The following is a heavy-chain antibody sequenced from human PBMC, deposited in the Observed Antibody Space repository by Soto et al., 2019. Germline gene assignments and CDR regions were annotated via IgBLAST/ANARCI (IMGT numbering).Heavy chain of an antibody. J-gene: IGHJ4*02. D-gene: IGHD6-19*01. V-gene: IGHV3-7*05. CDR3: AGGSGWISDS. Sequence: EVQLVESGGGLVQPGGSLRLSCAASEFTFSPYWMSWVRQAPGKGLEWVAIIKDDGGDEHYLEAVRGRFTISRDNAKKSLYLAMTSLRVEDTAMYYCAGGSGWISDSWGQGTLVTVSS. CDR1: EFTFSPYW. CDR2: IKDDGGDE.